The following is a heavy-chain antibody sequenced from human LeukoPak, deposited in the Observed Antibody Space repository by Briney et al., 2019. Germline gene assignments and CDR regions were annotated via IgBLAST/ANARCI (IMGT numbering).Heavy chain of an antibody. Sequence: SGGSLRLSCAASGFTFSSYAMSWVRQAPGKGLEWVSAISGSGGSTCYADSVKGRFTISRDNSKNTLYLQMNSLRAEDTAVYYCAKDDTPMIVVVITTFSYWGQGTLVTVSS. CDR2: ISGSGGST. V-gene: IGHV3-23*01. CDR1: GFTFSSYA. J-gene: IGHJ4*02. CDR3: AKDDTPMIVVVITTFSY. D-gene: IGHD3-22*01.